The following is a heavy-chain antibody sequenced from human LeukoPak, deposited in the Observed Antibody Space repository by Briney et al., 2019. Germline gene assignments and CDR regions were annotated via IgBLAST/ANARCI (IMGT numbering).Heavy chain of an antibody. V-gene: IGHV3-9*01. Sequence: GGSLRLSCAASGFTFDDYAMHWVRQAPGKGLEWVSGISWNSGSIGYADSVKGRFTISRDNAKNSLYLQMNSLRAEDTALYYCAKDRGSSSTSCFDYWGQGTLVTVSS. J-gene: IGHJ4*02. CDR1: GFTFDDYA. CDR2: ISWNSGSI. D-gene: IGHD2-2*01. CDR3: AKDRGSSSTSCFDY.